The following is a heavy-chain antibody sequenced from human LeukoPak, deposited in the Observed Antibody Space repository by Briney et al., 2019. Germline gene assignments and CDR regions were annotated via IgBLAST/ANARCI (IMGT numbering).Heavy chain of an antibody. D-gene: IGHD3-22*01. Sequence: SETLSLTCAVYGGSFSGYYWSWIRQPPGKGLEWIGEINHSGSTNYNPSLKSRVTISVDTSKNQFSLKLSSVTAADTAVLYCEKGRYYDSGPTYWGQGTLVTVSS. V-gene: IGHV4-34*01. CDR3: EKGRYYDSGPTY. CDR2: INHSGST. J-gene: IGHJ4*02. CDR1: GGSFSGYY.